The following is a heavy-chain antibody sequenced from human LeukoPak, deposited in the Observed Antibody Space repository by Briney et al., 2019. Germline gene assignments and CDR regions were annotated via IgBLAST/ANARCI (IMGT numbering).Heavy chain of an antibody. J-gene: IGHJ4*02. D-gene: IGHD1-26*01. CDR2: ISSSSSTI. CDR3: ARDLGPWSGSFDY. V-gene: IGHV3-48*04. CDR1: GFTFSSYG. Sequence: GGSLRLSCAASGFTFSSYGMHWVRQAPGKGLEWVSYISSSSSTIYYADSVKGRFTISRDNAKNSLYLQMNSLRAEDTAVYYCARDLGPWSGSFDYWGQGTLVTVSS.